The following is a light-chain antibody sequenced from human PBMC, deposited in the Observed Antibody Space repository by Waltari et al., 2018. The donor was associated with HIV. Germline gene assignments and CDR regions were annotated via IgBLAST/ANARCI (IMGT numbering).Light chain of an antibody. CDR3: ETWDSSLSAVV. Sequence: QSVLTQPPSVSASPGQKVSISCSGSTSNVGSYYVSWYQQFPGAAPTPPIYDDNHRSSGITDRLSGSKSCTSSTLGITGLQPWDEADYYCETWDSSLSAVVFGGGTKLTVL. V-gene: IGLV1-51*01. CDR2: DDN. CDR1: TSNVGSYY. J-gene: IGLJ2*01.